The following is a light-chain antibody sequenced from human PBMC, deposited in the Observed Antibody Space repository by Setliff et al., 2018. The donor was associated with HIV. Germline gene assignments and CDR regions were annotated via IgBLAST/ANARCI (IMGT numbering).Light chain of an antibody. Sequence: QSVLTQPASVSGSPGQSITISCTGASSDVGYYNFVSWYQHHSLGIGPKLILSEVNKRPSGVSARFSGSRTGNTASLTISGLQAEDESYYYCTSYTTSSTLVFGGGTKVTVL. CDR3: TSYTTSSTLV. J-gene: IGLJ2*01. V-gene: IGLV2-14*01. CDR2: EVN. CDR1: SSDVGYYNF.